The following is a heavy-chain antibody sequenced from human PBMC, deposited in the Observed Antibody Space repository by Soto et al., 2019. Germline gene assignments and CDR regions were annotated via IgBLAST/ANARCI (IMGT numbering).Heavy chain of an antibody. CDR1: GGSISSYY. CDR2: IYYSGST. V-gene: IGHV4-59*01. CDR3: ARDNGGSYDF. J-gene: IGHJ4*02. Sequence: SETLSLTCTVSGGSISSYYWSWIRQPPGKGLEWIGYIYYSGSTNYNPSLKSRVTISVDTSKNQFSLKLSSVTAADTAVYYCARDNGGSYDFWGQGTLVTVSS. D-gene: IGHD1-26*01.